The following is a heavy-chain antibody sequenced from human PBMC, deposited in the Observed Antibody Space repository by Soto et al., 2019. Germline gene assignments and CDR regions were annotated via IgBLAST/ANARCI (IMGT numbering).Heavy chain of an antibody. CDR2: IYYSGST. CDR1: GGSISSGGYY. CDR3: ARSGYSYGPNPLPY. Sequence: PSETLSLTCTVSGGSISSGGYYWSWIRQHPGKGLEWIGYIYYSGSTYYNPSLKSRVTISVDTSKNQFSLKLSSVTAADTAVYYCARSGYSYGPNPLPYWGQGSLVTVSS. D-gene: IGHD5-18*01. J-gene: IGHJ4*02. V-gene: IGHV4-31*03.